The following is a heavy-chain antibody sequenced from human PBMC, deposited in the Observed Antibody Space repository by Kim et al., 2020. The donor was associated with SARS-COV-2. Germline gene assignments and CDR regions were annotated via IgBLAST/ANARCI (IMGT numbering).Heavy chain of an antibody. J-gene: IGHJ3*01. V-gene: IGHV3-48*02. CDR3: RGWHDTFDV. CDR1: GFTFSNYG. D-gene: IGHD1-26*01. CDR2: ISSAGGLV. Sequence: GGSLRLSCIGSGFTFSNYGMNWVRQAPGEGVEWISHISSAGGLVYYIDSVKGRFTVSRDNSKNSLSLQMNSLRDEDPALYYCRGWHDTFDVWCPGSGVT.